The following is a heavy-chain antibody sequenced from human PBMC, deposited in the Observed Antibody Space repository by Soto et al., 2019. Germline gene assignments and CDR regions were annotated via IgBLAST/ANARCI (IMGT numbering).Heavy chain of an antibody. CDR2: ISGSGSTI. Sequence: GGSLRLSCAASGFTFSSYAVIWVRQAPGKGPEWISSISGSGSTIYYADSVKGRFTISRDNSKNTLYLQMSSLRAEDTAVYYCAKVFYYYDSSGYYYFDYWGQGTLVTVSS. J-gene: IGHJ4*02. CDR1: GFTFSSYA. D-gene: IGHD3-22*01. CDR3: AKVFYYYDSSGYYYFDY. V-gene: IGHV3-23*01.